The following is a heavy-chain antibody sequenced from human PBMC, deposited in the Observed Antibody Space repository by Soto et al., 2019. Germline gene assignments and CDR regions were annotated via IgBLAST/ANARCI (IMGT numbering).Heavy chain of an antibody. Sequence: QVQLVQSGAEVKKPGASVKVSCKASGYTFTRYYMHWVRQAPGQGLEWMGTINTSGGSTRYAQKFQGRVTITRETSTSTVYMELSSLRSEDTAVYYCARASDSSGYYFRGRDVWGQGTTVTVSS. CDR2: INTSGGST. CDR1: GYTFTRYY. CDR3: ARASDSSGYYFRGRDV. V-gene: IGHV1-46*01. J-gene: IGHJ6*02. D-gene: IGHD3-22*01.